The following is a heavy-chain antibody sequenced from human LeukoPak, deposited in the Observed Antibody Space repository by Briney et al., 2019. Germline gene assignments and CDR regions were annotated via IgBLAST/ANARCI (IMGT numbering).Heavy chain of an antibody. CDR1: GFTLSSFW. J-gene: IGHJ6*03. CDR3: ARDGVPAARQSLYYYYYYMDV. V-gene: IGHV3-74*01. D-gene: IGHD2-2*01. CDR2: INNDGSGT. Sequence: GGSLRLSCVASGFTLSSFWMQWVRQAPGKELMWISRINNDGSGTQYADSVKGRFTISRDNAKNTLYLQMNSLRAEDTAVYYCARDGVPAARQSLYYYYYYMDVWGKGTTVTASS.